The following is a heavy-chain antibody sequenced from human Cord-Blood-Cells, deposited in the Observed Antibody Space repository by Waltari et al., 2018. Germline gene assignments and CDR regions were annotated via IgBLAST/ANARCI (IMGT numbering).Heavy chain of an antibody. CDR1: GFTFSSYG. Sequence: QVQLVESGGGVVQPGRSLRLSCAASGFTFSSYGMHWVRQAPGKGLEWVAVIWYDGSNKYYADSVKGRFTISRDNSKNTLYLQMNSLRAEDTAVYYWARDSSSWYYFDYWGQGTLVTVSS. D-gene: IGHD6-13*01. V-gene: IGHV3-33*01. J-gene: IGHJ4*02. CDR2: IWYDGSNK. CDR3: ARDSSSWYYFDY.